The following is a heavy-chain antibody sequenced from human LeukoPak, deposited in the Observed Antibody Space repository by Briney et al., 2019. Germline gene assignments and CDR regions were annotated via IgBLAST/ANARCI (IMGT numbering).Heavy chain of an antibody. D-gene: IGHD5-12*01. V-gene: IGHV3-7*01. J-gene: IGHJ3*02. CDR3: ARCGYGVRDAFDI. CDR2: IKQDGSEK. Sequence: GGSLRLSCAASGFTFSSYSMNWVRQAPGKGLEWVANIKQDGSEKYYVDSVKGRFTISRDNAKNSLYLQMNSLRAEDTAVYYCARCGYGVRDAFDIWGQGTMVTVSS. CDR1: GFTFSSYS.